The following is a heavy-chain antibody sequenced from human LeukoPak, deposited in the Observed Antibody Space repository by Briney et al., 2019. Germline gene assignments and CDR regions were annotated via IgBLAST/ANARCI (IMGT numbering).Heavy chain of an antibody. Sequence: RASGSLTLTCTASGCTISSYYRSWVRQAPGKGLEWVGSIYNSGSTHYNAYLKSRVTISVDTYTNQLSLKLSSVTAAHTAVYYCARGGVLTRGGTFDYWGQGTVVSVSS. J-gene: IGHJ4*02. CDR2: IYNSGST. D-gene: IGHD2-8*02. CDR1: GCTISSYY. V-gene: IGHV4-4*09. CDR3: ARGGVLTRGGTFDY.